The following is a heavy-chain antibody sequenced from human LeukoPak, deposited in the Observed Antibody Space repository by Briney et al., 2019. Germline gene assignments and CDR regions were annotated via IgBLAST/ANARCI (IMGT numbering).Heavy chain of an antibody. Sequence: SETLSLTCTVSGGSISSGNFYWSWIRQPPGKGLEWIGYIFYLGSTYYNLSLKSRVTMSVDTSKNQFSLKLRSVTAADTAVYYCASLRRDGYNYYDYWGQGTLVTVSS. CDR3: ASLRRDGYNYYDY. CDR1: GGSISSGNFY. CDR2: IFYLGST. V-gene: IGHV4-30-4*01. J-gene: IGHJ4*02. D-gene: IGHD5-24*01.